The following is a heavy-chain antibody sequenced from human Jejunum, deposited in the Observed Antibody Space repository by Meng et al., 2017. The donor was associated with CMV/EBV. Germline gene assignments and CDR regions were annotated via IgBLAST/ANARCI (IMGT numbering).Heavy chain of an antibody. CDR3: ATHYDFWSGYYDY. V-gene: IGHV3-23*01. J-gene: IGHJ4*02. CDR2: ISSSGDNT. D-gene: IGHD3-3*01. CDR1: FTFNTYA. Sequence: FTFNTYAMSWVRQAPGKGLKWVSNISSSGDNTYYADSVKGRFTISRDNSKNTLYLQMNSLRAEDTAVYYCATHYDFWSGYYDYWGQGTLVTVSS.